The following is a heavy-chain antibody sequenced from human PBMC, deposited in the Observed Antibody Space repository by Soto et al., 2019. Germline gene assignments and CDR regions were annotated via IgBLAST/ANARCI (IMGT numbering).Heavy chain of an antibody. D-gene: IGHD2-2*01. Sequence: ASVKVSCKASGYTFTSYGISWVRQAPGQGLEWMGWISAYNGNTNYAQKLQGRVTMTTDTSTSTAYMELRSLRSDDTAVYYCARDRPLGYCSSTSCYLYYYGMDVWGQGTTVTVSS. CDR2: ISAYNGNT. CDR1: GYTFTSYG. J-gene: IGHJ6*02. V-gene: IGHV1-18*01. CDR3: ARDRPLGYCSSTSCYLYYYGMDV.